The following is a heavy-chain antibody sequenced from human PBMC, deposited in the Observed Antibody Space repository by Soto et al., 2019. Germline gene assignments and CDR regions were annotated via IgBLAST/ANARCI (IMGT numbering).Heavy chain of an antibody. CDR1: GFIFSNNG. J-gene: IGHJ6*02. CDR3: ARDLTQGASGATVYGMDV. Sequence: QVQLVESGGGEVQPGTSLRLSCIASGFIFSNNGMHWVRQAPGKGLEWVALVSHDGRKTFYADSVKGRLTIYRDNSKNTVYLHMNNLRPEDTAVYRCARDLTQGASGATVYGMDVWGQGTTATVSS. V-gene: IGHV3-30*03. CDR2: VSHDGRKT. D-gene: IGHD7-27*01.